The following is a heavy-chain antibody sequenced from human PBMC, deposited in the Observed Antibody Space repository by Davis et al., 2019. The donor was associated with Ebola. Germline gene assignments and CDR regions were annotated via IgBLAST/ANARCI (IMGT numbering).Heavy chain of an antibody. CDR2: INHSGGT. V-gene: IGHV4-34*10. J-gene: IGHJ4*02. CDR1: GVSFSDSY. CDR3: VTYGPDHLFNY. D-gene: IGHD1-14*01. Sequence: MPSETLSLTCSVFGVSFSDSYYSWIRQPPGEGLEWIGEINHSGGTNFNPSLKSRLSMSVDTSKHHFSLTLSSVTAADTAVYYCVTYGPDHLFNYWGRGTLVTVSS.